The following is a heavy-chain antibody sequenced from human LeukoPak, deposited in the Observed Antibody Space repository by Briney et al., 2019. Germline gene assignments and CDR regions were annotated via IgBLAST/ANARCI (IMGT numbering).Heavy chain of an antibody. J-gene: IGHJ4*02. Sequence: PSQTLSLTCTVSGASISSYYWSSIPHPPRNGPESLGYIYYSGSTNCNPSLKSRVTISVDTSKNQFSLKLSSVTAADTAVYYCARLLGDFWSGYSSLDYWGQGTLVTVSS. CDR3: ARLLGDFWSGYSSLDY. CDR2: IYYSGST. D-gene: IGHD3-3*01. V-gene: IGHV4-59*08. CDR1: GASISSYY.